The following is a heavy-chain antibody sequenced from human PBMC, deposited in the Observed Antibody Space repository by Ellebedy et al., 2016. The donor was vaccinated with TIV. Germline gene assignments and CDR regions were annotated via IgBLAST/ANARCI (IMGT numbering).Heavy chain of an antibody. CDR3: ARGGSNSWFYSFDY. V-gene: IGHV1-2*02. D-gene: IGHD6-13*01. J-gene: IGHJ4*02. CDR1: GYTFTGYY. CDR2: INPNSGGT. Sequence: ASVKVSCKASGYTFTGYYMHWVRQAPGQGLEWMGWINPNSGGTKYAQKFQGRVAMTRDTSISTAYMELSRLRSDDTAVYYCARGGSNSWFYSFDYWGQGTLVTVSS.